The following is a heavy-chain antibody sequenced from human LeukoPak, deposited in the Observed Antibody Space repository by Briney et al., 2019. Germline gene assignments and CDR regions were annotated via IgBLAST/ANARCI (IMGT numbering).Heavy chain of an antibody. D-gene: IGHD4-11*01. J-gene: IGHJ6*03. CDR1: GGSFSGYY. Sequence: PSETLSLTCAVYGGSFSGYYWSWIRQPPGKGLEWIGEINHSGSTNYNPSLKSQVTISVGTSKNQFSLKLSSVTAADTAVYYCARWAELAGYSNRLSYYYMDVWGKGTTVTVSS. V-gene: IGHV4-34*01. CDR3: ARWAELAGYSNRLSYYYMDV. CDR2: INHSGST.